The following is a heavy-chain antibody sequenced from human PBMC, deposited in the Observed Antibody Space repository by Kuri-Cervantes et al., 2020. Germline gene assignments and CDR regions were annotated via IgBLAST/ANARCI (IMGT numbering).Heavy chain of an antibody. CDR1: GGSVSSGSYY. V-gene: IGHV4-61*01. J-gene: IGHJ3*02. Sequence: GSLRLSCTVSGGSVSSGSYYWSWIRQPPGKGLEWIGYIYYSGSTNYNPSLKSRVTISLDTSKNQFSLKLSSVIAADTAIYYCARGVWQQPVLGALDIWGQGTMVTVSS. CDR2: IYYSGST. CDR3: ARGVWQQPVLGALDI. D-gene: IGHD6-13*01.